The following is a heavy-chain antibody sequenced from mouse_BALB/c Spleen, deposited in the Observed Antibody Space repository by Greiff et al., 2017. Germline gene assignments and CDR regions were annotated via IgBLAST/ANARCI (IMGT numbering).Heavy chain of an antibody. CDR1: GYTFTDYA. J-gene: IGHJ4*01. V-gene: IGHV1S137*01. Sequence: QVQLQQSGAELVRPGVSVKISCKGSGYTFTDYAMHWVKQSHAKSLEWIGVISTYYGDASYNQKFKGKATMTVDKSSSTAYMELARLTSEDSAIYYCARGIYSYAMDYWGQGTTLTVSS. CDR3: ARGIYSYAMDY. D-gene: IGHD2-1*01. CDR2: ISTYYGDA.